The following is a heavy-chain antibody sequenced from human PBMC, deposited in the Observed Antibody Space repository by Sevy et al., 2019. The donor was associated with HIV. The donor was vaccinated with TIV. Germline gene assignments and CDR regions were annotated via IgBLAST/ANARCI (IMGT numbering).Heavy chain of an antibody. Sequence: GGSLRLSCAVSGFAVSDNCMSWVRQSPGKGLEWVSVIFSGGRTSYGDCVKGRFTVSRDGFKNTLYLQMDKLRAEDTATYYCARDRVVHNDYIFVAYYYGMDVWGQGTTVTVSS. CDR2: IFSGGRT. J-gene: IGHJ6*02. D-gene: IGHD4-4*01. CDR1: GFAVSDNC. CDR3: ARDRVVHNDYIFVAYYYGMDV. V-gene: IGHV3-53*01.